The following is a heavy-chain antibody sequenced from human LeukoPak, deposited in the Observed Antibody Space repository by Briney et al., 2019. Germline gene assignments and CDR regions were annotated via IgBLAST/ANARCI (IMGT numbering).Heavy chain of an antibody. CDR1: GFTFSSYW. CDR2: IKQDGSER. V-gene: IGHV3-7*01. D-gene: IGHD3-22*01. J-gene: IGHJ6*03. Sequence: PGGSLRLSCAASGFTFSSYWMSWVRQAPGKGLEWVANIKQDGSERYYVDSVKGRFTISRDNAKNSLYLQMNSLRAEDTAVYYCAREQTYYYDSSGYLRYYYYYYMDVWGKGTTVTVSS. CDR3: AREQTYYYDSSGYLRYYYYYYMDV.